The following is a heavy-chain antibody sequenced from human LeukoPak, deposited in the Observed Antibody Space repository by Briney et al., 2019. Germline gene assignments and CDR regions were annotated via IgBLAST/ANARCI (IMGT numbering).Heavy chain of an antibody. D-gene: IGHD3-16*01. Sequence: TGGSLRLSCAASGFTFSSYGMHWVRQAPGKGLEWVAVIWYDGSNKYYADSVKGRFTISRDNSKNTLYLQMNSLRAEDTAVYYCARGSDFRGEFEAEKGDYWGQGTLVTVSS. V-gene: IGHV3-33*01. CDR3: ARGSDFRGEFEAEKGDY. CDR1: GFTFSSYG. J-gene: IGHJ4*02. CDR2: IWYDGSNK.